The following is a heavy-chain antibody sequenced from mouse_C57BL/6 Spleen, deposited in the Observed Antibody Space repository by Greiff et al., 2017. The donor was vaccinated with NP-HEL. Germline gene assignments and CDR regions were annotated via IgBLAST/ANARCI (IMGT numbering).Heavy chain of an antibody. J-gene: IGHJ4*01. CDR1: GYAFSSYW. CDR2: IYPGDGDT. Sequence: VQLQQSGAELVKPGASVKISCKASGYAFSSYWMNWVKQRPGKGLEWIGQIYPGDGDTNYNGKFKGKATLTADKSSSTAYMQLSSLTSEDSAVYFCARGGYPPYYAMDYWGQGTSVTVSS. V-gene: IGHV1-80*01. D-gene: IGHD2-2*01. CDR3: ARGGYPPYYAMDY.